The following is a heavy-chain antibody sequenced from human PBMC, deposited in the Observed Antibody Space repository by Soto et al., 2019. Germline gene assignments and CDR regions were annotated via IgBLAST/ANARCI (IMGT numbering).Heavy chain of an antibody. J-gene: IGHJ4*02. D-gene: IGHD4-4*01. CDR3: ARDKRTTVTTFDY. Sequence: EVQLVESGGGLVKPGGSLRLSCAASGFTFSTDTINGVRQAPGKGLECVSSISSSSSYIYYADSVKGRFTISRDNAKNSLYLQMNSLRAEDTAVYYCARDKRTTVTTFDYWGQGTLVTVSS. V-gene: IGHV3-21*01. CDR1: GFTFSTDT. CDR2: ISSSSSYI.